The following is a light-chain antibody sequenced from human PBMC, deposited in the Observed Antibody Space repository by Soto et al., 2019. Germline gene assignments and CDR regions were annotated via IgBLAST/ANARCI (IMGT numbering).Light chain of an antibody. CDR3: QQYVSLPIT. Sequence: IVLTQSPGTLSLSSAERATLSCRASQTIRSSYLAWYQHKPGQAPRLLIYGAFSRPTGIPDRFSGSGSGTDFTLTISRVAPEDFAVYYCQQYVSLPITFGQGTRLEI. J-gene: IGKJ5*01. V-gene: IGKV3-20*01. CDR1: QTIRSSY. CDR2: GAF.